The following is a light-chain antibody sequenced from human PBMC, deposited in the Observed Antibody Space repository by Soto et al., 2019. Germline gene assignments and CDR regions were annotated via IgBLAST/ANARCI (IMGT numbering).Light chain of an antibody. V-gene: IGKV3D-15*01. CDR2: GTS. Sequence: IVLTQSPASLALPPGERVTLSCRASQSLPSGFLAWYQQKPGQAPRLLIYGTSNRATGIPDRFSGGGSGTGFTLTISSLQSEDFALYYCQQYNYWPRTFGQGTKVDIK. J-gene: IGKJ1*01. CDR1: QSLPSGF. CDR3: QQYNYWPRT.